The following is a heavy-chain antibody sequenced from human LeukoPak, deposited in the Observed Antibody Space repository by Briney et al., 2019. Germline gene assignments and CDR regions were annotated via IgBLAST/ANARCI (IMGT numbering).Heavy chain of an antibody. CDR1: GGSFSGYY. D-gene: IGHD3-10*01. J-gene: IGHJ6*03. Sequence: SETLSLTCAVYGGSFSGYYWSWIRQPPGKGLEWIGEINHSGSTNYNPSLKSRVTISVDTSKNQFSLKLSSVTAADTAVYYCASRTSGGYYGSGSRNYYMDVWGKGTTVTVSS. CDR2: INHSGST. V-gene: IGHV4-34*01. CDR3: ASRTSGGYYGSGSRNYYMDV.